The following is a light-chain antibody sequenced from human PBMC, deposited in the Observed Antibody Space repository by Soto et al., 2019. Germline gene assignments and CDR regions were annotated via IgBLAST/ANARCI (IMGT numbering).Light chain of an antibody. J-gene: IGKJ5*01. V-gene: IGKV4-1*01. Sequence: DIVMTQSPESLAVSLGERATINCKSSQIVLYSSNNKNYLNWYQQKPGQPPKLLIYWASVRESGVPDRFSGSGSGTDFALKISRVEAEDVGVYYCMQGTHWPITFGQGTRLEIK. CDR2: WAS. CDR1: QIVLYSSNNKNY. CDR3: MQGTHWPIT.